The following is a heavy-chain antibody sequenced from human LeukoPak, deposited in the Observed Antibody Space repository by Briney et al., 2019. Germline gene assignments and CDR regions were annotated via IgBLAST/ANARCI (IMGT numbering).Heavy chain of an antibody. D-gene: IGHD3-22*01. CDR2: IYYSGST. V-gene: IGHV4-59*01. Sequence: PSETLSLTCTVSGGSISSYYWSWIRQPPGKGLEWIGNIYYSGSTNYNPSLKSRVTISVDTSKNQFSLKLSSVTAADTAVYYCTRGSIAYYYMDVWGKGTTVAISS. CDR3: TRGSIAYYYMDV. J-gene: IGHJ6*03. CDR1: GGSISSYY.